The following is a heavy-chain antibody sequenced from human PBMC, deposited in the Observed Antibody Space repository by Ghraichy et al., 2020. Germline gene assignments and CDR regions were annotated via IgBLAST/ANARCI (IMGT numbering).Heavy chain of an antibody. Sequence: GGSLRLSCVASGFTFSSYVMNWVRQAPGKGLEWVSSISSGGGNTYYADSVKGRFTISRENSKNMIYLQTNSLRAEDTAVYYCAKVAGTHGYCSDGVCYSHFDHWGQGVLVTVSS. J-gene: IGHJ4*02. V-gene: IGHV3-23*01. CDR3: AKVAGTHGYCSDGVCYSHFDH. CDR2: ISSGGGNT. CDR1: GFTFSSYV. D-gene: IGHD2-15*01.